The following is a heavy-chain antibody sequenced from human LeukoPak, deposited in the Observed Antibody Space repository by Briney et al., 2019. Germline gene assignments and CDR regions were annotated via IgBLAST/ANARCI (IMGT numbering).Heavy chain of an antibody. Sequence: SETLSLTCAVYGGSFSGYYWSWIRQPPGKGLEWIGEINHSGSTNYNPSLKSRVTISVDTSKNQFSLKLSSVTAADTALYYCARVGHYYDFDYWGQGTLVTVSS. CDR1: GGSFSGYY. V-gene: IGHV4-34*01. J-gene: IGHJ4*02. CDR3: ARVGHYYDFDY. D-gene: IGHD3-10*01. CDR2: INHSGST.